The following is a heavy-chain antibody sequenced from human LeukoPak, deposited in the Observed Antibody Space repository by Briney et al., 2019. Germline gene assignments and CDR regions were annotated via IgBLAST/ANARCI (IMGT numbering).Heavy chain of an antibody. J-gene: IGHJ6*03. CDR1: GGTFSSYA. CDR2: IIPIFGTA. D-gene: IGHD2-2*02. Sequence: SVKVSCKASGGTFSSYAISWVRQAPGQGLEWMGGIIPIFGTANYAQKFQGRVTITADESTSTAYMELSSLRSEDTAVYYCARVVAPAAIPYYYYYMDVWGKGTTVTVSS. V-gene: IGHV1-69*13. CDR3: ARVVAPAAIPYYYYYMDV.